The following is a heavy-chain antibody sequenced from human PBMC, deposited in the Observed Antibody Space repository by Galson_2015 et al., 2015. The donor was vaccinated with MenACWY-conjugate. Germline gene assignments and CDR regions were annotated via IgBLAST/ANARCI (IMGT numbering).Heavy chain of an antibody. J-gene: IGHJ4*02. Sequence: SLRLSCAASGFTFSSYSMNWVRQAPGKGLEWVSYISSSSSTIYYADPVKGRFTISRDNAKNSLYLQMNSLRAEDTAVYYCARDKDDILTGIPHFDYWGQGTLVTVSS. D-gene: IGHD3-9*01. V-gene: IGHV3-48*04. CDR3: ARDKDDILTGIPHFDY. CDR2: ISSSSSTI. CDR1: GFTFSSYS.